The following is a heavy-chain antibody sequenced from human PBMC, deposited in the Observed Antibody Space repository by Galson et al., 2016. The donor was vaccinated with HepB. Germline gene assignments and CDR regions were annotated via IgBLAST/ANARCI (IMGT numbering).Heavy chain of an antibody. Sequence: SLRPSCAVSGFTFNSYWMSWVRQAPGKGLEWVANINQDGSEKYYVDFVKGRFTISRDKAKSSLYLQMNSLRAEDTAVYYCAREQVPPAWESYYYSYYYGLDVWGQGTLVTASS. CDR2: INQDGSEK. D-gene: IGHD2-2*01. V-gene: IGHV3-7*03. CDR3: AREQVPPAWESYYYSYYYGLDV. CDR1: GFTFNSYW. J-gene: IGHJ6*02.